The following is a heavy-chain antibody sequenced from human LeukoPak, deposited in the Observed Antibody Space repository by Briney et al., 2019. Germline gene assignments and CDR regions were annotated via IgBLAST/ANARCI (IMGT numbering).Heavy chain of an antibody. V-gene: IGHV3-23*01. Sequence: PGGSLRLSCAASGFTFSSYGMHWVRQAPGKGLEWVSAIHSSGGNTYYADSVKGRFTISRDNSKNTLYLQMNSLRAEDTAVYYCAKDSRYCGNDCYSFFDYWGQGTLVTVSS. D-gene: IGHD2-21*02. J-gene: IGHJ4*02. CDR2: IHSSGGNT. CDR3: AKDSRYCGNDCYSFFDY. CDR1: GFTFSSYG.